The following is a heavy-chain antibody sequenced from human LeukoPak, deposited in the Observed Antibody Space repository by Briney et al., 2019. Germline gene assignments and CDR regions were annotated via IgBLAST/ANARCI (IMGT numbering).Heavy chain of an antibody. V-gene: IGHV3-53*01. D-gene: IGHD3-22*01. CDR3: ARGRGVVVIAYFDY. Sequence: SGGSLRLSCAASGFTVSSNYMSWVRQAPGKGLEWVSVIYSGGSTYYADSVKGRFTISRDNSKSTLYLQMNSLRAEDTAVYYCARGRGVVVIAYFDYWGQGTLVTVSS. J-gene: IGHJ4*02. CDR2: IYSGGST. CDR1: GFTVSSNY.